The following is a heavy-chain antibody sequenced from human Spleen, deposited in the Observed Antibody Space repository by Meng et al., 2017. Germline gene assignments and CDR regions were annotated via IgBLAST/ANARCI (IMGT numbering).Heavy chain of an antibody. CDR2: ISSSGSTI. CDR1: GFTFSSYE. Sequence: GESLKISCAASGFTFSSYEMNWVRQAPGKGLEWVSYISSSGSTIYYADSVKGRFTISRDNDKNSLYLQMNSLRGEDTALYYCAKAHLTLVRGVMYYYGMDVWGQGTTVTVSS. CDR3: AKAHLTLVRGVMYYYGMDV. J-gene: IGHJ6*02. D-gene: IGHD3-10*01. V-gene: IGHV3-48*03.